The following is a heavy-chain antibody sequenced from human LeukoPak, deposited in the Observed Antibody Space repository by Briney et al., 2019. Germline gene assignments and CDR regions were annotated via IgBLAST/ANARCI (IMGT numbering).Heavy chain of an antibody. J-gene: IGHJ1*01. CDR1: GFSLSTSGVG. CDR3: AHSETTVTTKGYKAEYFQH. V-gene: IGHV2-5*02. Sequence: SGPTLVKPTQTLTLTCTFSGFSLSTSGVGVGWIRQPPGKALEWLALIYWDDDKRYSPSLKSRLTITKDTSKNQVVLTMTNMDPVDTATYYCAHSETTVTTKGYKAEYFQHWGQGTLVTVSS. D-gene: IGHD4-17*01. CDR2: IYWDDDK.